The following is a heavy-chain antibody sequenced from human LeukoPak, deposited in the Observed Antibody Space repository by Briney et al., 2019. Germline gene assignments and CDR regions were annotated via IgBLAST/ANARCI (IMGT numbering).Heavy chain of an antibody. CDR3: ARDPPPDDTSGYLDY. V-gene: IGHV3-7*04. Sequence: GGSLRLSCSASGFTFSNCWMTWVRQAPGKGLEWVANINQDASRIYYVDSVKGRFTISRDNAKNSLYLQMNSLRAEDTAVYYCARDPPPDDTSGYLDYWGQGAPVTVSS. CDR2: INQDASRI. J-gene: IGHJ4*02. D-gene: IGHD3-22*01. CDR1: GFTFSNCW.